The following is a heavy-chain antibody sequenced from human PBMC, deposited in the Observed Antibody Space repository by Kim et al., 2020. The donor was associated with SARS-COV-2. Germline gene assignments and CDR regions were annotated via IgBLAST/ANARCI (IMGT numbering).Heavy chain of an antibody. CDR2: IGGSGSFT. CDR3: AKDIRGYNKPQDY. D-gene: IGHD5-18*01. J-gene: IGHJ4*02. Sequence: GGSLRLSCAGSGFTFGYYAMNWVRQAQGKGLEWVSGIGGSGSFTDYADSVKGRFTFSRDNSKNTLYLQMSSLRADDTAVYYCAKDIRGYNKPQDYWGQGIQVTVSS. V-gene: IGHV3-23*01. CDR1: GFTFGYYA.